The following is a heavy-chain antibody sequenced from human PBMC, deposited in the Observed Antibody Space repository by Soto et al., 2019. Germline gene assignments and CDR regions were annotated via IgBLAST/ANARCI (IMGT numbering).Heavy chain of an antibody. CDR2: IIPIFGTA. J-gene: IGHJ6*02. Sequence: QVQLVQSGAEVKKPGSSVKVSCKASGGTFSSYAISWVRQAPGQGLEWMGGIIPIFGTANYAQKFQGRVTITADESTSTAYMELSSLRSEDTAVYYCARLYCYDSSGYDGYYYYGMDVWGQGTTVTVSS. D-gene: IGHD3-22*01. V-gene: IGHV1-69*01. CDR3: ARLYCYDSSGYDGYYYYGMDV. CDR1: GGTFSSYA.